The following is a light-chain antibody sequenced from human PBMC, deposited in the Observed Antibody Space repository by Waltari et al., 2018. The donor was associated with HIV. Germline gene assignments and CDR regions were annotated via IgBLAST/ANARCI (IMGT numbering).Light chain of an antibody. CDR1: SSHIGSNS. V-gene: IGLV1-47*01. J-gene: IGLJ2*01. CDR2: RDN. CDR3: ATWDDSLRGVG. Sequence: QSVLTQPPSASATPGQRVTISSSGSSSHIGSNSVYWYQQLPGTAPKLLIYRDNRRLSGVPDRFSGSKSGTSASLAISGLRSDDEADYYWATWDDSLRGVGVGGGTKVSVL.